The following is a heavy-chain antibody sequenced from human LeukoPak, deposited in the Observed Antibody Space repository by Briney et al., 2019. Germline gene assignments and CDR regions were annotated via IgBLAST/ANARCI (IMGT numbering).Heavy chain of an antibody. D-gene: IGHD3-10*01. CDR2: ISGDGGST. CDR1: GFTFDDYA. V-gene: IGHV3-43*02. Sequence: GGSLRLSCAASGFTFDDYAMHWVRQAPGKGLEWVSLISGDGGSTYYAYSVKGRFTISRDNSKNSLYLQMNSLRTEDTALYYCAKDIFPDRTYYYGSGSYPAFDIWGQGTMVTVSS. CDR3: AKDIFPDRTYYYGSGSYPAFDI. J-gene: IGHJ3*02.